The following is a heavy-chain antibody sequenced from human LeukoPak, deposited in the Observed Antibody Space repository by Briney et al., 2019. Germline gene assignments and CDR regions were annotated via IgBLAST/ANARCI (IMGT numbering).Heavy chain of an antibody. Sequence: PGESLSLSCAASAFTFAAYAMHWVRHAPGKGLNIVSLASGDGTGIYYADSVKGRFTISRDNSKNSLYLQMNSLRTEDTSLYYCARASPRGWYHWNYYFDYWGQGTLLTVSS. V-gene: IGHV3-43*02. J-gene: IGHJ4*02. CDR2: ASGDGTGI. CDR1: AFTFAAYA. D-gene: IGHD1-7*01. CDR3: ARASPRGWYHWNYYFDY.